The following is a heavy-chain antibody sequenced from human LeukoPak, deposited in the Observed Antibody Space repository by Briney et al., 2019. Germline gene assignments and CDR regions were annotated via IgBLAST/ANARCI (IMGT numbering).Heavy chain of an antibody. J-gene: IGHJ6*03. CDR3: ARAIHATGYSYGPAPEYYFYYYMDV. Sequence: PGRSLRLSCTASGFTFGDYAMSWFRQAPGKGLEWVGFIRSKAYGGTTEYAASVKGRFTISRDDSKSIAYLQMNSLKTEDTAVYYCARAIHATGYSYGPAPEYYFYYYMDVWGKGTTVTVSS. V-gene: IGHV3-49*03. D-gene: IGHD5-18*01. CDR2: IRSKAYGGTT. CDR1: GFTFGDYA.